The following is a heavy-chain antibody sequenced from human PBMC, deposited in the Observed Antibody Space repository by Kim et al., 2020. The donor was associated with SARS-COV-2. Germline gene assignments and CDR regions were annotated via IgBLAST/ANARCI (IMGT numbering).Heavy chain of an antibody. CDR3: VRSVREHSGAARHYGAQGEDF. J-gene: IGHJ4*02. D-gene: IGHD4-17*01. V-gene: IGHV3-7*01. Sequence: GGSLRLSCAASGFTFSSHWMTWVRQAPGKGLEWVANIKQDGSETYYGDSVEGRFSISRDNAKNSLFLEMNSLRPEDTAIYFCVRSVREHSGAARHYGAQGEDFWGQGTLVSVSS. CDR1: GFTFSSHW. CDR2: IKQDGSET.